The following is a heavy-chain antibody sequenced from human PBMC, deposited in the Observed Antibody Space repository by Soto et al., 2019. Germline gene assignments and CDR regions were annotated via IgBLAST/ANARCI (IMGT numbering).Heavy chain of an antibody. CDR2: IIPIFGTA. V-gene: IGHV1-69*13. CDR3: AREMAAAGTSYGMDV. D-gene: IGHD6-13*01. J-gene: IGHJ6*02. Sequence: RASVKVSCKASGGTFSSYAISWVRQAPGQGLEWMGGIIPIFGTANYAQKFQGRVTITADESTSTAYMELSSLRSEDTAVYYCAREMAAAGTSYGMDVWGQGTTVTVSS. CDR1: GGTFSSYA.